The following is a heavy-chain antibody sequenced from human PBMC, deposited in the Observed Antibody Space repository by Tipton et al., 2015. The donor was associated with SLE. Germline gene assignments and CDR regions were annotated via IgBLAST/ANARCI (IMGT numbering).Heavy chain of an antibody. V-gene: IGHV4-31*03. CDR3: ASHYVGAPTHWYFGL. J-gene: IGHJ2*01. Sequence: TLSLTCTVSGDSIGSGGNYWSWIRPHPGKGLEWIGYIYDSGTTYYNPSLESRLTISVGTSKKQFSLRLSSVTAADTAVYYCASHYVGAPTHWYFGLWGRGTLVTVSS. CDR2: IYDSGTT. D-gene: IGHD1-26*01. CDR1: GDSIGSGGNY.